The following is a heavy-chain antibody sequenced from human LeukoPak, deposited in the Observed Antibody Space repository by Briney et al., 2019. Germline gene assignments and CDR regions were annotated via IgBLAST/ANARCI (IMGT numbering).Heavy chain of an antibody. Sequence: SQTLSLTCAISGDSVSSNSAAWNWIRQSPSRGLEWLGRTYYRSKWYNDYAVSVKSRITINPDTSKNQFSLQLNSVTPEDTAVYYCARGSQWGIAAPYYYYGMDVWGQGTTVTVSS. CDR3: ARGSQWGIAAPYYYYGMDV. D-gene: IGHD6-13*01. V-gene: IGHV6-1*01. CDR2: TYYRSKWYN. CDR1: GDSVSSNSAA. J-gene: IGHJ6*02.